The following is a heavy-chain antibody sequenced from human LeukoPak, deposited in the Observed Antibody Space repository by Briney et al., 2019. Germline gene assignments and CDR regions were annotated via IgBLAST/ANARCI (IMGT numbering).Heavy chain of an antibody. J-gene: IGHJ4*02. V-gene: IGHV3-23*01. D-gene: IGHD2-15*01. Sequence: GGSLRLSCVASGFTFSSYAMTWVRQAPGKGLEWVSVISGNGGGTNYADSVKGRFTISRDNSKNTLYLQMNSLRAEDTAVYYCAKGGGSERYWGQGTLVTVSS. CDR3: AKGGGSERY. CDR1: GFTFSSYA. CDR2: ISGNGGGT.